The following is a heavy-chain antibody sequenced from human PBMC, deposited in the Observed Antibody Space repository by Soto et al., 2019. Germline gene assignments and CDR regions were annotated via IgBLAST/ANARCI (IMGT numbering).Heavy chain of an antibody. J-gene: IGHJ6*02. D-gene: IGHD6-13*01. Sequence: GGSLRLSCAASGFTFSSYGMHWVRQAPGKGLEWVAVISYDGSNKYYADSVKGRFTISRDNSKNTLYLQMNSLRAEDTTVYYCAKRGGPWYSSSWSYGMDVWGQGTTVTVSS. CDR2: ISYDGSNK. V-gene: IGHV3-30*18. CDR3: AKRGGPWYSSSWSYGMDV. CDR1: GFTFSSYG.